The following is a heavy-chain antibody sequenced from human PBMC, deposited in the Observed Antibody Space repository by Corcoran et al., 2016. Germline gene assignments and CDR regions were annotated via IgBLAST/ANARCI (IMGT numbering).Heavy chain of an antibody. CDR2: INRSGGT. CDR3: ARGLGYCSSISCPNWFDP. Sequence: QVQLQQWGAGLLKPSETLSLTCAVYSGSFSEYYWSWIRQPPGKGLEWIGEINRSGGTNYNWSLKSRVTISVDTSKNQFSLKLSSVTAADTAVYYCARGLGYCSSISCPNWFDPWGQGTLVTVSS. V-gene: IGHV4-34*01. D-gene: IGHD2-2*01. J-gene: IGHJ5*02. CDR1: SGSFSEYY.